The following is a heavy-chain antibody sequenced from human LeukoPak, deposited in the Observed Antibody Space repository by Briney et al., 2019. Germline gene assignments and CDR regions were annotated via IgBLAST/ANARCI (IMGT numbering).Heavy chain of an antibody. J-gene: IGHJ4*02. CDR3: AVKPHRDGPLHY. D-gene: IGHD5-24*01. CDR2: VNHSRST. V-gene: IGHV4-34*01. CDR1: SGSARAYY. Sequence: SEPLPLTCVVHSGSARAYYWIGVRQPTGKGLAWIGVVNHSRSTNYHTSLKRLVTKSVDTSKNQCSLKLSSVTAADTAVNFCAVKPHRDGPLHYWGQGTLVTVSS.